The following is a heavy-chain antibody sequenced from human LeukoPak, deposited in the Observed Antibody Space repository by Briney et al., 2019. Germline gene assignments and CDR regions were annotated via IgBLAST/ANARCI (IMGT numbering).Heavy chain of an antibody. CDR2: INPNGGST. Sequence: APVKVSCKASGYTFTSYYMHWVRQAPGQGLEWMGIINPNGGSTSFAQKFQGRVVMTRDTSTSTVYMELTSLRSEDTAVYFCAREGVLQGGYYRYYFDYWGQGTLVTVSS. CDR1: GYTFTSYY. D-gene: IGHD3-3*01. V-gene: IGHV1-46*01. CDR3: AREGVLQGGYYRYYFDY. J-gene: IGHJ4*02.